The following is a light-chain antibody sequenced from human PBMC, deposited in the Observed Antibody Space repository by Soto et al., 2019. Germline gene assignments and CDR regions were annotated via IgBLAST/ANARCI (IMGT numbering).Light chain of an antibody. CDR3: QQYDSFPYT. CDR2: KAS. J-gene: IGKJ2*01. Sequence: DIPMTQSPSTLSASVGDTVTITCRASQSISNWLAWYQQKPGQAPKLLIHKASTLESGVPSRFSGSGSGTEFTLTISSLQPDDFATFYCQQYDSFPYTFGQGTKLEIK. CDR1: QSISNW. V-gene: IGKV1-5*03.